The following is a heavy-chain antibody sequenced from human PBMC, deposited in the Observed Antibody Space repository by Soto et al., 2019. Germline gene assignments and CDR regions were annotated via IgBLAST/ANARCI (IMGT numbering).Heavy chain of an antibody. Sequence: PGGSLRLSCAASGFTFSSYAMSWVRQAPGKGLEWVSAISGSGGSTYYADSVKGRFTISRDNSKNTLYLQMNSLRAEDTAVYYCAKVRVRGGYYYYGMDVWGQGTTVTVSS. CDR1: GFTFSSYA. CDR3: AKVRVRGGYYYYGMDV. CDR2: ISGSGGST. V-gene: IGHV3-23*01. J-gene: IGHJ6*02. D-gene: IGHD3-10*01.